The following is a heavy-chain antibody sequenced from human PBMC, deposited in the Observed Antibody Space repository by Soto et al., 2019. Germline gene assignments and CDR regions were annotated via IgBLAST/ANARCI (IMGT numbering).Heavy chain of an antibody. CDR3: ARVHDYGLTNRFDP. D-gene: IGHD4-17*01. V-gene: IGHV3-21*01. CDR1: GFTYNTYS. Sequence: GSLRLSCAASGFTYNTYSMNWVRQAPGKGLEWVSSISSSSTYIYYADSVKGRFTISRDNAKNSLYLQMNSLRAEDTAVYYCARVHDYGLTNRFDPWGQGTLVTAPQ. CDR2: ISSSSTYI. J-gene: IGHJ5*02.